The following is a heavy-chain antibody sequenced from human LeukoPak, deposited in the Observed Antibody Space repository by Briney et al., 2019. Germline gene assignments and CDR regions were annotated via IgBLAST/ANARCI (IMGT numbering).Heavy chain of an antibody. CDR3: ARESLRFLEWLLYDY. V-gene: IGHV3-48*03. D-gene: IGHD3-3*01. CDR1: GFTFSSYE. Sequence: PGGSLRLSCAASGFTFSSYEMNWVRQAPGKGLEWVSYISSSGSTIYYADSVKGQFTISRDNAKNSLYLQMNSLRAEDTAVYYCARESLRFLEWLLYDYWGQGTLVTVSS. CDR2: ISSSGSTI. J-gene: IGHJ4*02.